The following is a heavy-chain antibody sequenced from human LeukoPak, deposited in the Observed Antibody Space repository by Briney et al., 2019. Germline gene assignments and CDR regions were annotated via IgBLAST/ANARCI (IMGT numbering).Heavy chain of an antibody. Sequence: ASVKVSCKTSGYSFTGYFMHWVRQAPGHGLEWLGWISPNSGGTNYAQRFQGRVTMTRDTSISTAYMELSRLRSDDTAVYYCARGLRGYDAFDIWGQGTMVTVSS. CDR3: ARGLRGYDAFDI. CDR1: GYSFTGYF. V-gene: IGHV1-2*02. J-gene: IGHJ3*02. CDR2: ISPNSGGT. D-gene: IGHD3-22*01.